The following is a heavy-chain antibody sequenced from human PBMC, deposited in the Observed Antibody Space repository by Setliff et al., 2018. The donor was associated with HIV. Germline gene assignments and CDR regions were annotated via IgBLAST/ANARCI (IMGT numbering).Heavy chain of an antibody. CDR3: TKGRLGQADY. Sequence: SETLSLTCAVSGDSISASYWNWIRQFPGGGLEWIGYIYYSGSTKYNPSLKRRVTISIDKSRKYFSLKLPSVTAADTAMCFCTKGRLGQADYWGQGTLVTVSS. CDR1: GDSISASY. D-gene: IGHD4-17*01. J-gene: IGHJ4*02. V-gene: IGHV4-59*01. CDR2: IYYSGST.